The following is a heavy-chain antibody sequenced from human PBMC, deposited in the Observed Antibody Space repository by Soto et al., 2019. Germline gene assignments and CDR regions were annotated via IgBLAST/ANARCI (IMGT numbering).Heavy chain of an antibody. V-gene: IGHV3-30-3*01. CDR1: GFTFSSYA. Sequence: QVQLVESGGGVVQPGRSLRLSCAASGFTFSSYAMHWVRQAPGKGLEWVAVISYDGSNKYYADSVKGRFTISRDNSKNTLYLQRDGLRAEDTAVYYCARETRDDAFDIWGQGTMVTVSS. CDR3: ARETRDDAFDI. J-gene: IGHJ3*02. CDR2: ISYDGSNK.